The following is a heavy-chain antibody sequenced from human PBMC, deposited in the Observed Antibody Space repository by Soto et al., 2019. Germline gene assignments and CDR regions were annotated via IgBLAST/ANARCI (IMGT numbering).Heavy chain of an antibody. Sequence: ASVKVSCKTYGYTFTKYGISRVRQAPGQGPEWMAWISVYKGDTNIAQKFRGRVTMTIDRSTSTAYMELRSLRFDDTAVYYCARDPDGDYDFDYWGQGTLVTVSS. J-gene: IGHJ4*02. V-gene: IGHV1-18*01. CDR3: ARDPDGDYDFDY. CDR2: ISVYKGDT. D-gene: IGHD4-17*01. CDR1: GYTFTKYG.